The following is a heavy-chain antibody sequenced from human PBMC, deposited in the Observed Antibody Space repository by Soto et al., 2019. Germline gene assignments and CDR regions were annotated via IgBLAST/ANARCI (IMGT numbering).Heavy chain of an antibody. V-gene: IGHV1-18*01. D-gene: IGHD6-6*01. Sequence: GASVKVSCKASGYTFTSYGISWVRQAPGQGLEWMGWISAYNGNTNYAQKLQGRVTMTTDTSTSTAYMELRSLRSDDTAVYYCARDRLPSIAARVYYYGMDVWGQGTTVTVSS. CDR1: GYTFTSYG. CDR2: ISAYNGNT. CDR3: ARDRLPSIAARVYYYGMDV. J-gene: IGHJ6*02.